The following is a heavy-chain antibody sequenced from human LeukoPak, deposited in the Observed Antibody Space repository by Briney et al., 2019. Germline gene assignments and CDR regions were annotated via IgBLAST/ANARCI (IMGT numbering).Heavy chain of an antibody. Sequence: GGSLRLSCAASGFTFSSYSMNWVRQAPGKGLEWVSSISRSSSYIYYADSVKGRFTISRDNAKNSLYLQMNSLRAEDTAVYYCARVGIAAAGNYWGQGTLVTVSS. D-gene: IGHD6-13*01. CDR1: GFTFSSYS. CDR2: ISRSSSYI. CDR3: ARVGIAAAGNY. J-gene: IGHJ4*02. V-gene: IGHV3-21*01.